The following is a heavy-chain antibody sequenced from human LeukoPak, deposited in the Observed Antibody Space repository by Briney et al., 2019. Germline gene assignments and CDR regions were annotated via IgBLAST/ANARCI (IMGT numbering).Heavy chain of an antibody. CDR3: ARDRAYTSYDY. J-gene: IGHJ4*02. D-gene: IGHD3-16*01. V-gene: IGHV3-7*01. Sequence: GRSLRLSCAASGFTFSSYAMHWVRQAPGKGLEWVANINQDRSQKFYADSVAGRFTISRDTAQSSVHLQMNNLRVEDTAVYFCARDRAYTSYDYWGQGILVTVSS. CDR2: INQDRSQK. CDR1: GFTFSSYA.